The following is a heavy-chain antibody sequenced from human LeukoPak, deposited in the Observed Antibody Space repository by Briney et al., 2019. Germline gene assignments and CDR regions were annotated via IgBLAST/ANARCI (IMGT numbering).Heavy chain of an antibody. V-gene: IGHV3-43*02. CDR3: AEGADPITWRMTTVAGTRFDL. J-gene: IGHJ5*02. CDR1: GFTFDDYA. D-gene: IGHD6-19*01. CDR2: ISGDGGSR. Sequence: GGSLRLSCAVSGFTFDDYAMHWVRQAPGKGLEWVSLISGDGGSRYYAGSVKGRFTVSRDNSKNSLYLQMNRLRTEDTAFYYCAEGADPITWRMTTVAGTRFDLWGQGTLVTVSS.